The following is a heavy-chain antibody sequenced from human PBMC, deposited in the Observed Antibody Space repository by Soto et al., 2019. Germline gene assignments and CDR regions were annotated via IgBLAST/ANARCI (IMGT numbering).Heavy chain of an antibody. CDR1: GGSISSSSYY. Sequence: SETLSLTCTVSGGSISSSSYYWGWIRQPPGKGLEWIGRIYYSGSTYYNPSLKSRVTISVDTSKNQFSLKLSSVTAADTAVYYCARSYCSSTSCYEFGYYYYGMDVWGQGTTVTVSS. V-gene: IGHV4-39*01. J-gene: IGHJ6*02. CDR3: ARSYCSSTSCYEFGYYYYGMDV. D-gene: IGHD2-2*01. CDR2: IYYSGST.